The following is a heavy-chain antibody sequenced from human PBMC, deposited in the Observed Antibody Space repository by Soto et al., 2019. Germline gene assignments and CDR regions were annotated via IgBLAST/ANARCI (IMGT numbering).Heavy chain of an antibody. V-gene: IGHV3-23*01. CDR1: GFTFSSYA. D-gene: IGHD2-21*02. CDR3: AKGGDVVTAIRTLDY. Sequence: GGSLRLSCAVSGFTFSSYAMSWVRQAPGKGLEWVSVISGSGGSTYYADSVKGRFTISRDNSKNTLYLQMNSLRAEDTAVYYCAKGGDVVTAIRTLDYWGQGTLVTVSS. CDR2: ISGSGGST. J-gene: IGHJ4*02.